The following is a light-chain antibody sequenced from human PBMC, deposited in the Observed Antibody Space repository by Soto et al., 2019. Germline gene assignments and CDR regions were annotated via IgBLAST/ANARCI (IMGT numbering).Light chain of an antibody. CDR2: EAS. Sequence: QSALTQPRSVSGSPGESVTISCTGTTSDVGNYNYVSWYQQHPGKAPKLMIYEASQRPSGVPDRFSGSKSGNTASLAISGLQAEDDADYYCCSYAGSYTYVFGTGTKLTVL. CDR1: TSDVGNYNY. V-gene: IGLV2-11*01. J-gene: IGLJ1*01. CDR3: CSYAGSYTYV.